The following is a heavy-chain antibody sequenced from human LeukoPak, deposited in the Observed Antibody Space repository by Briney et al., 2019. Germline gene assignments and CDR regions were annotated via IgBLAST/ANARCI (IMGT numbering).Heavy chain of an antibody. CDR2: INHSGST. D-gene: IGHD3-16*02. Sequence: SQTLSLTCAVSGGSISSGGYSWSWIRQPPGKGLEWIGEINHSGSTNYNPSLKSRVTISVDTSKNQFSLKLSSVTAADTAVYYCARGRGDYVWGSYREYYFDYWGQGTLVTVSS. V-gene: IGHV4-30-2*01. CDR1: GGSISSGGYS. J-gene: IGHJ4*02. CDR3: ARGRGDYVWGSYREYYFDY.